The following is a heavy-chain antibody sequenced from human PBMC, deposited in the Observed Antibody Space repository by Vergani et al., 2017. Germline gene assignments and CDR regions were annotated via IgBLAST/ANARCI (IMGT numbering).Heavy chain of an antibody. CDR3: ARADTAMDPFDY. CDR1: GGSFSGYY. V-gene: IGHV4-34*01. CDR2: IYHSGST. D-gene: IGHD5-18*01. Sequence: QVQLQQWGAGLLKPSETLSLTRAVYGGSFSGYYWGWIRQPPGKGLEWIGSIYHSGSTYYNPSLKSRVTISVDTSKNQFSLKLSSVTAADTAVYYCARADTAMDPFDYWGQGTLVTVSS. J-gene: IGHJ4*02.